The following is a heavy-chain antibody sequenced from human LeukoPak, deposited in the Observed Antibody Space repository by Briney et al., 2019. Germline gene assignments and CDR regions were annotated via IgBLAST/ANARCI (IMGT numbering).Heavy chain of an antibody. Sequence: GGSLRLSCAASGFTFSSYGMHWIRQAPGKGLEWVAVIWYDGSNKYYADSVKGRFTISRDNSKNTLYLQMNSLRAEDTAVYYCARFLAAAPYAFDIWGQGTMVTVSS. CDR1: GFTFSSYG. D-gene: IGHD6-13*01. CDR3: ARFLAAAPYAFDI. J-gene: IGHJ3*02. V-gene: IGHV3-33*01. CDR2: IWYDGSNK.